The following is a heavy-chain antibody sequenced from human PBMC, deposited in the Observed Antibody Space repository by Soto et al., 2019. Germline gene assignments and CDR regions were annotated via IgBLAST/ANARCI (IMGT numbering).Heavy chain of an antibody. V-gene: IGHV4-59*01. Sequence: SETLSLTCTVSGGSISSYNWSCIRQHPGKGLEWSGYIYYSGSTNYNPTLKSRVTISVDTSKNQFSLKLSSVTAADTAVYYCASNRGWLQLSGWFDPWGQGTLVTVSS. CDR3: ASNRGWLQLSGWFDP. D-gene: IGHD5-12*01. CDR2: IYYSGST. CDR1: GGSISSYN. J-gene: IGHJ5*02.